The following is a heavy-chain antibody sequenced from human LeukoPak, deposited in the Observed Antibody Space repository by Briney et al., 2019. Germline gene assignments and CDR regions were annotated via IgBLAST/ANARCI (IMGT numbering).Heavy chain of an antibody. CDR1: GFTLSSYW. V-gene: IGHV3-7*01. CDR2: IKQDGREK. J-gene: IGHJ4*02. Sequence: GGSLRLSCAASGFTLSSYWMSWVRQAPGKGLEWVANIKQDGREKYYVDSVKGRFTIYRDNAKNSLHLQMNSLRAEDTAVYYCARAYCGGDCYLQYYFDYWGQGTLVTVSS. CDR3: ARAYCGGDCYLQYYFDY. D-gene: IGHD2-21*02.